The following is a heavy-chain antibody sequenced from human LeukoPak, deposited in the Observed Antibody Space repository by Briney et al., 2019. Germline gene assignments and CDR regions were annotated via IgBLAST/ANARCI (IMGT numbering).Heavy chain of an antibody. CDR2: IQSKTDGGTT. V-gene: IGHV3-15*01. Sequence: PGGSLRLSCAASGFTFSNAWMSWVRQAPGKGLEWVGRIQSKTDGGTTDYAAPVKGRFTISRHDSKNTLYLQMNSLKTEDTAVYYCTTVPQQLVHFDYWGQGTLVTVSS. CDR3: TTVPQQLVHFDY. J-gene: IGHJ4*02. CDR1: GFTFSNAW. D-gene: IGHD6-13*01.